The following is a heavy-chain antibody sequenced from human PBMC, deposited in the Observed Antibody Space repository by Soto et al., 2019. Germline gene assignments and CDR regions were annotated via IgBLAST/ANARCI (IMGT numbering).Heavy chain of an antibody. CDR1: GGGNLRDYR. Sequence: QVQLVQSGAEVKEPGSSVKVSCKASGGGNLRDYRTTWVRRAPGQGLEWMGGIIPKLGSAHHAQNFQGRVTITADESTNSVSTAARSPSSDDTAVYYCAQGGDGYNVGADDWGQGTPVTVSS. V-gene: IGHV1-69*01. J-gene: IGHJ4*02. D-gene: IGHD2-21*02. CDR3: AQGGDGYNVGADD. CDR2: IIPKLGSA.